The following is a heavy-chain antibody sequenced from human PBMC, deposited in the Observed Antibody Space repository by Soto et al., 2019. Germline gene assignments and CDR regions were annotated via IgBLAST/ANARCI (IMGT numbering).Heavy chain of an antibody. Sequence: ASVKVSCKVSGYTLTELSMHWVRQAPGKGLEWMGGFDPEDGETIYAQKFQGRVTMTEDTSTDTAYMELSSLRSEDTAVYYCATVLYYDFWSGYYRRPYNWFDPWGQGTLVTVSS. J-gene: IGHJ5*02. D-gene: IGHD3-3*01. CDR3: ATVLYYDFWSGYYRRPYNWFDP. CDR2: FDPEDGET. V-gene: IGHV1-24*01. CDR1: GYTLTELS.